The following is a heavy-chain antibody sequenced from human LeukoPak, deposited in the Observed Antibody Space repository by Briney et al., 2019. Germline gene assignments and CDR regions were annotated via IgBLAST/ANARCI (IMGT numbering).Heavy chain of an antibody. CDR3: ARVEMATMSSFFDY. J-gene: IGHJ4*02. CDR1: GYTFTGYY. Sequence: GASVKVSCKASGYTFTGYYIHWVRQAPGQGLEWMGWINPNRGGTNYAQKFQGRVSMTRDTSISTAYMELSRLRSDDTAVYYCARVEMATMSSFFDYWGQGTLVTVSS. V-gene: IGHV1-2*02. CDR2: INPNRGGT. D-gene: IGHD5-24*01.